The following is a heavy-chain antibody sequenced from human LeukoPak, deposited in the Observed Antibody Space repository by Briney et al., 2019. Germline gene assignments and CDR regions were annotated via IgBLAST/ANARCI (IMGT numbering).Heavy chain of an antibody. V-gene: IGHV4-30-4*08. CDR1: GVSISSGDYY. D-gene: IGHD2-8*01. CDR3: ARELMGYYYYMDV. CDR2: IYYSGST. Sequence: SETLSLTCTVSGVSISSGDYYWSWIRQPPGKGLEWLGYIYYSGSTYYNPSLKSRVTISVDTSKNPFSLKLSSVTAADTAVYYCARELMGYYYYMDVWGKGTTVTVSS. J-gene: IGHJ6*03.